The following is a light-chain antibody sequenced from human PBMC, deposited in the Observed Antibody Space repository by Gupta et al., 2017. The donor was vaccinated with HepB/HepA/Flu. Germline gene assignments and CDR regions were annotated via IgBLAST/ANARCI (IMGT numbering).Light chain of an antibody. Sequence: EIVMTQSPATLSVSPGERATLSCRTSQSIGTKLAWYQQRPGQVPRLLIYEASNRATDVPHRFDGSGYGTEFTLTISYLRSEDCAIYSWQQYNQWVTFGEGTKVEIK. CDR3: QQYNQWVT. V-gene: IGKV3-15*01. CDR2: EAS. CDR1: QSIGTK. J-gene: IGKJ4*01.